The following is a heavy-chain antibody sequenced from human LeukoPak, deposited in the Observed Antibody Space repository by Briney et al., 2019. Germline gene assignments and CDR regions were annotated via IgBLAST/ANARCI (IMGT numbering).Heavy chain of an antibody. D-gene: IGHD1-1*01. Sequence: SETLSLTCAVSAGSISSFYWRWIRPPPGKGLEWVGYTYTSGSTNSNHSLKSRVTISVDTSKNQFSLKLSSVTAADTAVYYCARNNNNYDIRKTYYYYYMDVWGKGTTVTVSS. CDR3: ARNNNNYDIRKTYYYYYMDV. V-gene: IGHV4-4*09. J-gene: IGHJ6*03. CDR1: AGSISSFY. CDR2: TYTSGST.